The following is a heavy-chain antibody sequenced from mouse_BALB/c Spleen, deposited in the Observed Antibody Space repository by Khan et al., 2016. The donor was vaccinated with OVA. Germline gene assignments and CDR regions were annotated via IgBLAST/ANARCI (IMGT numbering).Heavy chain of an antibody. Sequence: QIQLVQSGPELKKPGETVKISCKASGYTFTNYGMNWVKQAPGKGLKWMGWINTYTGEPTYTDDFKGRFAFSLETSASSASLQINDLKKEDVARYFGARGASYWYFDVWGAGTTVTVSS. V-gene: IGHV9-1*02. CDR1: GYTFTNYG. CDR3: ARGASYWYFDV. J-gene: IGHJ1*01. CDR2: INTYTGEP.